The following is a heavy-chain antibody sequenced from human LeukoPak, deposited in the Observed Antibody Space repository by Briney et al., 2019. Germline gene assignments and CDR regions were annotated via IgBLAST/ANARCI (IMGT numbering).Heavy chain of an antibody. J-gene: IGHJ4*02. CDR2: ISYDGSNK. V-gene: IGHV3-30*04. CDR1: GFTFSSYA. D-gene: IGHD3-16*01. CDR3: VKLSEAQLGRRQYYFDY. Sequence: TGRSLRLSCAASGFTFSSYAMHWVRQAPGKGLEWVAVISYDGSNKYYADSVKGRFTISRDNSKNTLYLQMNSLRSEDTAVYYCVKLSEAQLGRRQYYFDYWGQGTLVTVSS.